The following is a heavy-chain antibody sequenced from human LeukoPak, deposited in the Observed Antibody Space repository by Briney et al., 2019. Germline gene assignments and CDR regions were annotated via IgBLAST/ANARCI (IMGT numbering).Heavy chain of an antibody. V-gene: IGHV4-39*01. Sequence: PSETLSLTCTVSGGSISSSSYYWGWIRQPPGKGLEWIGSIYYSRSTYYNPSLKSRVTISVDASKNQFSLKLSSVTAADTAVYYCARRAGAYSHPYDYWGQGTLVTVSS. D-gene: IGHD4/OR15-4a*01. CDR2: IYYSRST. CDR1: GGSISSSSYY. CDR3: ARRAGAYSHPYDY. J-gene: IGHJ4*02.